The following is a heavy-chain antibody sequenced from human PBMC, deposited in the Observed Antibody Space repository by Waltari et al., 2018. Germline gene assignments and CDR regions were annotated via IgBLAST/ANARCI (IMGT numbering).Heavy chain of an antibody. CDR3: ATPGPGSNWYFDL. CDR1: GGSISSYY. D-gene: IGHD7-27*01. V-gene: IGHV4-59*01. J-gene: IGHJ2*01. CDR2: IYYSGST. Sequence: QVQLQESGPGLVKPSETLSLTCTVSGGSISSYYWSWIRQPPGKGLEWIGYIYYSGSTNYNPSLKSRVTISVDTSKNQFSLKLSSVTAADTAVYYCATPGPGSNWYFDLWGRGTLVTVSS.